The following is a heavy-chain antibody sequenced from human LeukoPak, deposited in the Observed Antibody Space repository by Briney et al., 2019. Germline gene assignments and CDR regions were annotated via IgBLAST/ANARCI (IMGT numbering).Heavy chain of an antibody. D-gene: IGHD1-20*01. CDR1: GYSISSGYY. V-gene: IGHV4-38-2*02. CDR2: IYHSGST. CDR3: ARGDMYNSNWFDP. Sequence: SETLSLTCTVSGYSISSGYYWGWIRQPPGKGLEWIGSIYHSGSTNYNPSLKSRVTISVDTSKNQFSLKLSSVTAADTAVYYCARGDMYNSNWFDPWGRGTLVTVSS. J-gene: IGHJ5*02.